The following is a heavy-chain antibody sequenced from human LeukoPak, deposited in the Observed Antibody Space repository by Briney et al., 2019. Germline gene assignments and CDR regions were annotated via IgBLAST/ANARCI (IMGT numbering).Heavy chain of an antibody. Sequence: SETLSLTCAVYGGSFSGYYWSWIRQPPGKGLEWIGEINHSGSTNYNPSLKSRVTISADTSKNQFSLKLSSVTAADTAVYYCARGWYSRIFDYWGQGTLVTVSS. V-gene: IGHV4-34*01. CDR1: GGSFSGYY. CDR3: ARGWYSRIFDY. CDR2: INHSGST. J-gene: IGHJ4*02. D-gene: IGHD6-13*01.